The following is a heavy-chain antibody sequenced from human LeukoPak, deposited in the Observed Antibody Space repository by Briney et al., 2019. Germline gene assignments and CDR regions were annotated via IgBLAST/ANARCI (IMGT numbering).Heavy chain of an antibody. V-gene: IGHV3-48*04. D-gene: IGHD1-1*01. CDR2: ISSSPINI. CDR3: ARGSADDDDKWIDP. Sequence: GGSLRLSCVASGFIFSSYGMSWVRQAPGKGLEWVSYISSSPINIYYADSVRGRFTISRDNAKNSVFLQMNSLRAEDTAVYYCARGSADDDDKWIDPWGQGTLVTVSS. CDR1: GFIFSSYG. J-gene: IGHJ5*02.